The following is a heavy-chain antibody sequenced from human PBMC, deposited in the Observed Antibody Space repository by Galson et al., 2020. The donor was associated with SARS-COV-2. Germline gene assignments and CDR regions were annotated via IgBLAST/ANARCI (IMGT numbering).Heavy chain of an antibody. CDR2: FYYGGDT. Sequence: SETLSLTCSLSGGSISTSNYYWGWIRQPPGKGLEWIGSFYYGGDTYYNPSLQSRVTISADTSKNQFSLKLRSVTAADTAVYYCARDYSSSSGADCWGQGTLVTVSA. V-gene: IGHV4-39*07. CDR3: ARDYSSSSGADC. J-gene: IGHJ4*02. D-gene: IGHD6-6*01. CDR1: GGSISTSNYY.